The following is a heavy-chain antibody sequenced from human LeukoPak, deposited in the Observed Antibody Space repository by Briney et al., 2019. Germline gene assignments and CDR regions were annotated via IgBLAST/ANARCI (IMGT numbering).Heavy chain of an antibody. V-gene: IGHV3-74*01. Sequence: GGSLRLSCTASGFTFSNYWIHWVRQPPGKGLVWVSRINNDGGGTIYADSVRGRFTISRDNAKNTLYLQMNSLGAEDTAVYYCAREHSGYDFPGRDYYYMDVWGKGTTVTVSS. D-gene: IGHD5-12*01. J-gene: IGHJ6*03. CDR1: GFTFSNYW. CDR3: AREHSGYDFPGRDYYYMDV. CDR2: INNDGGGT.